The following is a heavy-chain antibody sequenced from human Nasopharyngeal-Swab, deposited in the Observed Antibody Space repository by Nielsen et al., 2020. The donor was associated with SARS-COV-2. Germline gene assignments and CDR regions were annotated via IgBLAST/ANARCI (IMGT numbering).Heavy chain of an antibody. CDR2: IKQDGSEK. Sequence: ETLSLTCAVYDGSFSGYYWSWVRQAPGKGLEWVANIKQDGSEKYYVDSVKGRFTISRDNAKNSLYLQMNSLRAEDTAVYYCARGARGFLLWYFDLWGRGTLVTVSS. CDR3: ARGARGFLLWYFDL. CDR1: DGSFSGYY. J-gene: IGHJ2*01. D-gene: IGHD2-15*01. V-gene: IGHV3-7*01.